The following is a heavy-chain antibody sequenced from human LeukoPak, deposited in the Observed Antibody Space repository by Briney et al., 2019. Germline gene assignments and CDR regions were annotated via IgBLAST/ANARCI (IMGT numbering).Heavy chain of an antibody. J-gene: IGHJ6*01. D-gene: IGHD1-7*01. CDR2: ISYDGSNK. V-gene: IGHV3-30*18. CDR1: GFTFSSYG. Sequence: GRSLRLSCAASGFTFSSYGMHWVRQAPGKGLEWVAVISYDGSNKYYADSVKGRFTISRDNSKNTLYLQMNSLRAEDTAVYYCAKDIGDNWNWDYYYYGMDVWGQGTTVIVSS. CDR3: AKDIGDNWNWDYYYYGMDV.